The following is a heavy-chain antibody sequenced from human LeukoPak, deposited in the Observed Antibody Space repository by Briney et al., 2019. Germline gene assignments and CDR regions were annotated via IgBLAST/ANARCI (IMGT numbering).Heavy chain of an antibody. CDR3: AKLGTVFWDDF. CDR1: GFTFSGSA. D-gene: IGHD2/OR15-2a*01. V-gene: IGHV3-73*01. Sequence: GGSLRLSCAASGFTFSGSALHWVRQASGKGLEWIGRIRSKTNNYATTYAASVTGRFTISRDDAENTAYLQMNSLRAEDTAVYYCAKLGTVFWDDFWGQGTLVTVSS. CDR2: IRSKTNNYAT. J-gene: IGHJ4*02.